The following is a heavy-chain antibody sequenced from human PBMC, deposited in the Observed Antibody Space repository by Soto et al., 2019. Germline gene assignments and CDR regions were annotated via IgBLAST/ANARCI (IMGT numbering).Heavy chain of an antibody. CDR3: ARALGPYDSWSGYYGMDV. Sequence: SETLSLTCAVYGGSFSGYYWSWIRQPPGKGLEWIGEINHSGSTNYNPSLKSRVTISVDTSKNQFSLKLSSVTAADTAVYYCARALGPYDSWSGYYGMDVWGQGTTVTVSS. J-gene: IGHJ6*02. D-gene: IGHD3-3*01. V-gene: IGHV4-34*01. CDR1: GGSFSGYY. CDR2: INHSGST.